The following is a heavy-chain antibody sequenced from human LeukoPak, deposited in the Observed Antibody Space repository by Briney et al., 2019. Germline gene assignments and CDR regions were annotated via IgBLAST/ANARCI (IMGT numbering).Heavy chain of an antibody. Sequence: GGSLRLSCAASGFTFSSYAMSWVRQAPGKGLEWGSAISGSGGSTYYADSVKGRFTISRDNSKNTLYLQMNSLRAEDTAVYYCAKHPSLLWFGELFYWGQGTLVTVSS. CDR2: ISGSGGST. CDR1: GFTFSSYA. J-gene: IGHJ4*02. D-gene: IGHD3-10*01. V-gene: IGHV3-23*01. CDR3: AKHPSLLWFGELFY.